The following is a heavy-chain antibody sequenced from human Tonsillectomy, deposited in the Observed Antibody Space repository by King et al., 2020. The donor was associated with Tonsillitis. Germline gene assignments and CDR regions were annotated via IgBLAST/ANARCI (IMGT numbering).Heavy chain of an antibody. D-gene: IGHD5-18*01. CDR2: ISNDGSNK. Sequence: VQLVESGGGVVQPGRSLRLSCAASGFTFRSYAMHWVRQAPGKGLEWVAVISNDGSNKYYADSVKGRFTISRDNSKNTLYLQMNSLGAEDTAMYYCAREGYNYVIDYWGQGTLATVSS. CDR3: AREGYNYVIDY. CDR1: GFTFRSYA. V-gene: IGHV3-30*01. J-gene: IGHJ4*02.